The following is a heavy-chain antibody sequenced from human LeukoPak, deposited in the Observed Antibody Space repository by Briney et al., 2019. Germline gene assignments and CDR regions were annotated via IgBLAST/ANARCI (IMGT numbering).Heavy chain of an antibody. CDR3: TREKNYDIWSGPGY. CDR1: GFTFGDYL. Sequence: GRSLRLSCTASGFTFGDYLMSWVRQAPGKGLEWVGFIRSKGFGGTAEYGASVRDRFTSSRDDSKSIVYLQMNSLETEDTAVYYCTREKNYDIWSGPGYWGQGTLVTVSS. CDR2: IRSKGFGGTA. V-gene: IGHV3-49*04. J-gene: IGHJ4*02. D-gene: IGHD3-3*01.